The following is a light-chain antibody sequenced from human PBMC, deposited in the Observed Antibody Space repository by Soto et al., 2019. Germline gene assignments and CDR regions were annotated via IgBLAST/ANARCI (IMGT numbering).Light chain of an antibody. CDR2: ENY. V-gene: IGLV1-51*02. Sequence: QSVLTQPPSVSAAPGQTVTISCSGSSSNIENNYVSWYQQLPGTAPKLLIYENYNRPSGIPARFSGSKSGTSATLGITGLQAGEEADYYCATWDNSQNAGVFGGGTKVTVL. J-gene: IGLJ2*01. CDR1: SSNIENNY. CDR3: ATWDNSQNAGV.